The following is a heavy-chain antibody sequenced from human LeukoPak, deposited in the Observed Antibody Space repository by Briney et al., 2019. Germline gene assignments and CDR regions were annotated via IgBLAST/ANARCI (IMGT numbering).Heavy chain of an antibody. D-gene: IGHD4-17*01. CDR2: ISGYNGNT. Sequence: GASVKVSCKASGNTFTNYAMHWVRQAPGQGLEWMGWISGYNGNTNYAQKLQGRVTMTTDTSTTTAYMELRSLRSDDTAVYYCARTPVGFNTVPPTDVRYWGQGTLVTVSS. CDR3: ARTPVGFNTVPPTDVRY. V-gene: IGHV1-18*01. J-gene: IGHJ4*02. CDR1: GNTFTNYA.